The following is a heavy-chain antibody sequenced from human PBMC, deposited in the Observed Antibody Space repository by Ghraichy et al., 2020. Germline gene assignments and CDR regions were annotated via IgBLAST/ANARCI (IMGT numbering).Heavy chain of an antibody. D-gene: IGHD5-12*01. CDR1: GFTVSSNY. J-gene: IGHJ4*02. Sequence: GGSLRLSCAASGFTVSSNYMSWVRQAPGKGLEWVSVIYSGGGTYYADSVKGRFTISRDNSKNTLYLQMNSLRAEDTAVYYCAREGDIVATNNYFDYWGQGTLVTVSS. V-gene: IGHV3-53*01. CDR2: IYSGGGT. CDR3: AREGDIVATNNYFDY.